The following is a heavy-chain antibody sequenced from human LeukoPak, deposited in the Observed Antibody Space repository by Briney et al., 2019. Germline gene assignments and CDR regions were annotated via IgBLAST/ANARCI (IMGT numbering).Heavy chain of an antibody. V-gene: IGHV1-2*02. D-gene: IGHD3-3*01. CDR2: INPNSGGT. J-gene: IGHJ4*02. CDR1: GYTFTGYY. Sequence: ASVKVSCKASGYTFTGYYMHWVRQAPRQGLEWMGWINPNSGGTNYAQKFQGRVTMTRDTSISTAYMELSRLRSDDTAVYYCARVRYTVLRPDYWGQGTLVTVSS. CDR3: ARVRYTVLRPDY.